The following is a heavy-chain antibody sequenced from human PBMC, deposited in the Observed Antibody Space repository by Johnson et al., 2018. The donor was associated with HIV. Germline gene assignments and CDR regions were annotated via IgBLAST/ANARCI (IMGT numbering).Heavy chain of an antibody. Sequence: VQLVESGGGLVKPGGSLRLSCAASGFTFSDYYMSWIRQAPGKGLEWVGRIKSKTDGGTTDYAAPVKGRFTISRDDSKNTLYLQMNSLKTEDTAVYYCARPIARGASDIWGQGTMVTVSS. CDR1: GFTFSDYY. J-gene: IGHJ3*02. V-gene: IGHV3-15*01. CDR3: ARPIARGASDI. CDR2: IKSKTDGGTT. D-gene: IGHD3-10*01.